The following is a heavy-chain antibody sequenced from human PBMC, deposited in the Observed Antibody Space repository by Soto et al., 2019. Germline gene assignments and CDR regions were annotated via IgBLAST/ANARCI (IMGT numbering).Heavy chain of an antibody. J-gene: IGHJ2*01. CDR1: GGSFSSYY. V-gene: IGHV4-34*01. Sequence: QVQLQQWGAGLLRPSETLSLTCAVYGGSFSSYYWTWIRQPPGKGLEWIGEIDHSGSTNYNPSLKSRVTMSVDTSKNQFSLKLSSVTAADTAVYSCARGTREGWYFDLWGRGTLVTVSS. CDR2: IDHSGST. CDR3: ARGTREGWYFDL.